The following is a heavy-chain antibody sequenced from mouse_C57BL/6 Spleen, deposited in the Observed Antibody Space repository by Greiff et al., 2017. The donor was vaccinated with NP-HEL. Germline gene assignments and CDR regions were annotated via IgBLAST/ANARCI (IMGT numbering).Heavy chain of an antibody. Sequence: VQLQQSGTVLARPGASVKMSCKTSGYTFTSYWMHWVKQRPGQGLEWIGAIYPGNSDTSYNQKFKGKAKLTAVTSASTAYMELSSLTNEDSAVYYCTITTVVASPAWFAYWGQGTLVTVSA. CDR1: GYTFTSYW. J-gene: IGHJ3*01. V-gene: IGHV1-5*01. CDR3: TITTVVASPAWFAY. CDR2: IYPGNSDT. D-gene: IGHD1-1*01.